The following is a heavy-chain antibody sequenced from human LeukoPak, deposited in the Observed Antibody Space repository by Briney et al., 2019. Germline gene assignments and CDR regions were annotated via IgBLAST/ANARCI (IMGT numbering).Heavy chain of an antibody. D-gene: IGHD6-19*01. V-gene: IGHV3-9*01. Sequence: PGGSLRLFCAASGFTFGDYLMLWVRDAPGKGLEWVSGLSWNSGSIGYAGSVKGRFTISRDNAKNSLYLQMNSLRAEDTALYYCAKDAGALKWLVQGYFDYWGQGTLVTVSS. CDR1: GFTFGDYL. CDR3: AKDAGALKWLVQGYFDY. J-gene: IGHJ4*02. CDR2: LSWNSGSI.